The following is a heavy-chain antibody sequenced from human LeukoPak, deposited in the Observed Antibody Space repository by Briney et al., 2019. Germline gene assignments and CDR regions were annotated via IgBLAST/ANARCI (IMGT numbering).Heavy chain of an antibody. CDR1: GGSISSYY. V-gene: IGHV4-59*01. CDR2: IYYSGST. CDR3: ARRLDYGGNPRGSYYFDY. J-gene: IGHJ4*02. Sequence: SETLSLTCIVSGGSISSYYWSWIRQPPGKGLEWIGYIYYSGSTNYNPSLKSRVTISVDTSKNQFSLKLSSVTAADTAVYYCARRLDYGGNPRGSYYFDYWGQGTLVTVSS. D-gene: IGHD4-23*01.